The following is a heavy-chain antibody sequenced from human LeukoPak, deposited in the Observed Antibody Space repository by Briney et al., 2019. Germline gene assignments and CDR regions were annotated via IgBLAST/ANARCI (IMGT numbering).Heavy chain of an antibody. CDR2: IYYSGST. CDR3: ARDRGGSSWYDSYYGMDV. Sequence: SETLSLTCTVSGGSISSYYWSWIRQPPGKGLEWIGYIYYSGSTNYNPSLKGRVTISVDTSRNQFSLKLSSVTAADTAVYYCARDRGGSSWYDSYYGMDVWGQGTTVTVSS. V-gene: IGHV4-59*01. J-gene: IGHJ6*02. CDR1: GGSISSYY. D-gene: IGHD6-13*01.